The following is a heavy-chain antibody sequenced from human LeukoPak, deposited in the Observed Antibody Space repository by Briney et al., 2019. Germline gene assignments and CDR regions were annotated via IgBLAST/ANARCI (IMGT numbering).Heavy chain of an antibody. CDR1: GFTFSSYA. Sequence: PGGSLRLSCAASGFTFSSYAMHWVRQAPGKGLEWVAVISYDGSNKYYADSVKGRFTISRDNSKNTLYLQMNSLRAEDTAVYYCVRDVQLYSSSWYEGGFWFDPWGQGTLVTVSS. D-gene: IGHD6-13*01. CDR2: ISYDGSNK. J-gene: IGHJ5*02. CDR3: VRDVQLYSSSWYEGGFWFDP. V-gene: IGHV3-30-3*01.